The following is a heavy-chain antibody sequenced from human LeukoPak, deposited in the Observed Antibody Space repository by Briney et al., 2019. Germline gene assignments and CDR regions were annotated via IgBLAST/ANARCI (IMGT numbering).Heavy chain of an antibody. CDR2: ISSSSSTI. CDR3: AREYSSSSGSVSDY. J-gene: IGHJ4*02. V-gene: IGHV3-48*02. D-gene: IGHD6-6*01. Sequence: GGSLRLSCAASGFTFSSYSMNWVRQAPGKGLEWVSYISSSSSTIYYADSVKGRFTISRDNAKNSLYLQMNSLRDEDTAVYYCAREYSSSSGSVSDYWGQGTLVTVSS. CDR1: GFTFSSYS.